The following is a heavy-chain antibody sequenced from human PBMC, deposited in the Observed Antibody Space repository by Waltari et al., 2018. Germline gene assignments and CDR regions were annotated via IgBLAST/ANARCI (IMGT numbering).Heavy chain of an antibody. Sequence: QAHLVQSGAEVRKPGASVTVSCKTSGYNFTSFNINWERRAQGQGLEWVGWLNPDSGAFGQAKSFQGRVTMTSDKSMRSVYMQLTTLTSEDTAVYYCAKIPNYDMVPGPEGPNYYYYGMDVWGQGTAVIVSS. CDR2: LNPDSGAF. D-gene: IGHD3-9*01. CDR1: GYNFTSFN. CDR3: AKIPNYDMVPGPEGPNYYYYGMDV. J-gene: IGHJ6*02. V-gene: IGHV1-8*01.